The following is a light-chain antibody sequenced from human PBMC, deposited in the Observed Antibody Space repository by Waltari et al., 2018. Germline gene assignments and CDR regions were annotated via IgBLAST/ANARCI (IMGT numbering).Light chain of an antibody. Sequence: SYDLTQPSSLALSPGPTARHPCSRDVVTEKYARWFQRKPGQAPVVLIYRDNERPSGIPERFSASTSGTTVTLTISGAQVEDEGDYYCYTATDKTYVFGSGTTVTVL. CDR3: YTATDKTYV. CDR1: VVTEKY. V-gene: IGLV3-27*01. CDR2: RDN. J-gene: IGLJ1*01.